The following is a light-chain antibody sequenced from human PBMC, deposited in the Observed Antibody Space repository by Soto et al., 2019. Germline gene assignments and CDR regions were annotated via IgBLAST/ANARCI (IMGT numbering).Light chain of an antibody. CDR3: SSYTSTSTHV. J-gene: IGLJ1*01. CDR1: NSDVGGYDY. CDR2: NVY. V-gene: IGLV2-14*01. Sequence: QSVLTQPASVSGSPGQSITISCTGTNSDVGGYDYVSWYQQHPGRAHQVINYNVYYRPSGVTNRFSGSKSGNTASLSISGLQAEDEADYYCSSYTSTSTHVVGTGTKVTVL.